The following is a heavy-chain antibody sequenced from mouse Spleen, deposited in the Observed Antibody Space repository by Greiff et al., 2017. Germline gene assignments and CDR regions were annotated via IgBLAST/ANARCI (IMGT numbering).Heavy chain of an antibody. CDR1: GFTFSDYG. D-gene: IGHD2-13*01. CDR2: ISSGSSTI. J-gene: IGHJ3*01. V-gene: IGHV5-17*01. CDR3: ARDGDYGEAWFAY. Sequence: EVMLVESGGGLVKPGGSLKLSCAASGFTFSDYGMHWVRQAPEKGLEWVAYISSGSSTIYYADTVKGRFTISRDNAKNTLFLQMTSLRSEDTAMYYCARDGDYGEAWFAYWGQGTLVTVSA.